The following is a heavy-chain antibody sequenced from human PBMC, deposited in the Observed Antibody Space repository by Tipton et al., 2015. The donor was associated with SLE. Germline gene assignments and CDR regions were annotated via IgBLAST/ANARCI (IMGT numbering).Heavy chain of an antibody. CDR3: ARNLRQLVPNSQNY. Sequence: TLSLTCTVSGGSISSHYWSWIRQPPGKGLEWIGYIDYSGSTNYNPPLKSRLTISGDTSKNQFSLKLTSVTAADTAVYYCARNLRQLVPNSQNYWGQGTLVTVSS. J-gene: IGHJ4*02. CDR2: IDYSGST. V-gene: IGHV4-59*11. CDR1: GGSISSHY. D-gene: IGHD6-6*01.